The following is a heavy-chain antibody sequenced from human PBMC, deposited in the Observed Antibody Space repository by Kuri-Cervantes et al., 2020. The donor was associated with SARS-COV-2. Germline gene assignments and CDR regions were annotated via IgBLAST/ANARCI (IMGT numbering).Heavy chain of an antibody. CDR1: GCSISSSSYY. CDR2: IYYSGST. Sequence: GSLRLSCTVSGCSISSSSYYWGWIRQPPGKGLEWIGSIYYSGSTYYNPSLKSRVTISVDTSKNQFSLKLSSVTAADTAVYYGARGVDVDTAMVPYFDLWGRGTLVTVSS. V-gene: IGHV4-39*07. J-gene: IGHJ2*01. CDR3: ARGVDVDTAMVPYFDL. D-gene: IGHD5-18*01.